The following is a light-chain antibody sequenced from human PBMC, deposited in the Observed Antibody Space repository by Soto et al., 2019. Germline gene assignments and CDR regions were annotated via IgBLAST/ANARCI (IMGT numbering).Light chain of an antibody. CDR3: SSYTISSTWV. J-gene: IGLJ3*02. Sequence: QSVLTQSASVSGSPGQSITISCTGTSSDVGGYNYVSWYQQHPGKAPKLMIYDVSNRPSGVSNRFSGSKSGNTASLTISGLQAEDEADYYCSSYTISSTWVFGGGTKLTVL. CDR2: DVS. V-gene: IGLV2-14*01. CDR1: SSDVGGYNY.